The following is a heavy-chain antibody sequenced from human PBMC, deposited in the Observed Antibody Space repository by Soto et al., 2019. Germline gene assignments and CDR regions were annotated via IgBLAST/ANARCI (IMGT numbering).Heavy chain of an antibody. CDR1: VYTFTSYT. V-gene: IGHV1-69*02. CDR3: ARVLDDYVWGSEDPFSDY. D-gene: IGHD3-16*01. CDR2: IIPILGIA. J-gene: IGHJ4*02. Sequence: GASVKVSCKASVYTFTSYTISWVRQAPGQGLEWMGRIIPILGIANYAQKFQGRVTITADKSTSTAYMELSSLRSEDTAVYYCARVLDDYVWGSEDPFSDYWGQGTLVTVSS.